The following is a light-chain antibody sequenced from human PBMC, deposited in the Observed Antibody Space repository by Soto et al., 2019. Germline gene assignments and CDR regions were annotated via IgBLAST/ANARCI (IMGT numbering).Light chain of an antibody. V-gene: IGKV3-15*01. J-gene: IGKJ1*01. Sequence: EIVMTQSPASLSVSPGERATLSCRASQNVNSNLAWYQQKPGQAPRFLISGASTRATGIPARFSGSGSGTEFTLTISSLQSEDFAVYYCHHYNNWPRAFGQGTKVDIK. CDR3: HHYNNWPRA. CDR1: QNVNSN. CDR2: GAS.